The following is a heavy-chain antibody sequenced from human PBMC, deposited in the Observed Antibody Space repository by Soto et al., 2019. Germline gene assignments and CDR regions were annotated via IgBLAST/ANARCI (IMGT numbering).Heavy chain of an antibody. CDR3: AAATTLNFHFPY. CDR2: IWYDGSNK. CDR1: GFTISTHG. Sequence: QAQLVESGGGVVQPGTSLRLSCAASGFTISTHGMHWVRQAPGKGLEWLANIWYDGSNKFYAESVKGRFSISKDNSKTTLYLQMSILRAEDTAVYYCAAATTLNFHFPYSGQGTQVTVTS. D-gene: IGHD1-1*01. J-gene: IGHJ4*01. V-gene: IGHV3-33*03.